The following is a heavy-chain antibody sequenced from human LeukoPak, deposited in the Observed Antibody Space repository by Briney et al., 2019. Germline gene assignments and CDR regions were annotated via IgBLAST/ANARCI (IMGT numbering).Heavy chain of an antibody. J-gene: IGHJ3*02. CDR1: GYTFTSYA. CDR3: ARDIVRFAGGAFDI. V-gene: IGHV1-18*01. Sequence: ASVKVSCKASGYTFTSYAISWGRQAPGQGLEWMGWISAYNGNTNYAQKLQGRVTMTTDTSTSTAYMELRSLRSDDTAVYYCARDIVRFAGGAFDIWGQGTMVTVSS. D-gene: IGHD3-3*01. CDR2: ISAYNGNT.